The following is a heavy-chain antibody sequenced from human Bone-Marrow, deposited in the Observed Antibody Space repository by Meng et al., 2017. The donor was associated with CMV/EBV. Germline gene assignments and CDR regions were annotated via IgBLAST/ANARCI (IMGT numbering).Heavy chain of an antibody. V-gene: IGHV3-48*03. CDR2: ISSSGSTI. D-gene: IGHD6-19*01. Sequence: LSLTCAASGFTFSSYEMNWVRQAPGKGLEWVSYISSSGSTIYYADSVKGRFTISRDNAKNSLYLQMNSLRAEDTAVYYCARDLGPRAVAHFDYWGQGTLVTVSS. CDR1: GFTFSSYE. CDR3: ARDLGPRAVAHFDY. J-gene: IGHJ4*02.